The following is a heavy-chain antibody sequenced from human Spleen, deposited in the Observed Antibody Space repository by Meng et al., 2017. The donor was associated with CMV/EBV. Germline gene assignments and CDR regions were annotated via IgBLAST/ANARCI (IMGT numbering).Heavy chain of an antibody. CDR2: IRSKANSYAT. CDR3: TSATDGYPYYYYGMDV. D-gene: IGHD6-13*01. CDR1: GFTFSSYG. V-gene: IGHV3-73*01. Sequence: GESLKISCAASGFTFSSYGMHWVRQASGKGLEWVGRIRSKANSYATAYAASVKGRFTISRDDSKNTAYLQMNSLKTEDTAVYYCTSATDGYPYYYYGMDVWGQGTTVTVSS. J-gene: IGHJ6*02.